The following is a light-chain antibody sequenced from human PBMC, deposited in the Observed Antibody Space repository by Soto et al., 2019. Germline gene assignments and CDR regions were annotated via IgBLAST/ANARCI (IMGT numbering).Light chain of an antibody. CDR1: QSISSW. Sequence: DIQMTQSPSTLSASVGDRVTITCRASQSISSWLAWYQQKPGKAPKLLIYDASSLESGVPSRFSGSGSGTEFNITISSLQPDDFATYYCQQYNSYPWTFGQGTKVEIK. J-gene: IGKJ1*01. CDR3: QQYNSYPWT. V-gene: IGKV1-5*01. CDR2: DAS.